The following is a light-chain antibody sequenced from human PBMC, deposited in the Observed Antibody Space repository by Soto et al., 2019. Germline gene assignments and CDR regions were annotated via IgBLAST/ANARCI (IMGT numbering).Light chain of an antibody. Sequence: DIQMTQSPPSLSASVGDRVTITCRANQDIRNYLGWYQQNAGKAPKRLIYAASSLQSGVPSRFSGSGSGTEFTLTISSLQPEDFATYFCLQYNDYPYTFGQGTKLEF. CDR3: LQYNDYPYT. V-gene: IGKV1-17*01. J-gene: IGKJ2*01. CDR1: QDIRNY. CDR2: AAS.